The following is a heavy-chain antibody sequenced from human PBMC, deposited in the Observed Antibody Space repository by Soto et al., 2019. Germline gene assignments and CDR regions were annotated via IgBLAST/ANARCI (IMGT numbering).Heavy chain of an antibody. CDR2: IYWDDDK. CDR3: ARDLGSWGAYYFDN. D-gene: IGHD3-16*01. V-gene: IGHV2-5*02. Sequence: QITLKESGPTLVKPTQTLTLTCTVSGFSLNTYGVGVGWIRQPPGKALEWLALIYWDDDKRYSPSLKSRLTITEDTSQNQVVLTMTNMDPVDTVKYYCARDLGSWGAYYFDNWGQGTLVTVSS. J-gene: IGHJ4*02. CDR1: GFSLNTYGVG.